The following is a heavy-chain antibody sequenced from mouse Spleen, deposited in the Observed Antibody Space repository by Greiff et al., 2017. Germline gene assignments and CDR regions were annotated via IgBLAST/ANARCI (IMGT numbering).Heavy chain of an antibody. Sequence: QVQLKQSGAELVRPGTSVKVSCKASGYAFTNYLIEWVKQRPGQGLEWIGVINPGSGGTNYNEKFKGKATLTADKSSSTAYMQLSSLTSEDSAVYFCASGGNSYFDYWGQGTTLTVSS. D-gene: IGHD2-1*01. CDR2: INPGSGGT. CDR3: ASGGNSYFDY. CDR1: GYAFTNYL. V-gene: IGHV1-54*01. J-gene: IGHJ2*01.